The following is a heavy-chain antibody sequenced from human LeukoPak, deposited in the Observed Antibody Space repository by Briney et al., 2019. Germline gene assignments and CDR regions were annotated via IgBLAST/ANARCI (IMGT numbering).Heavy chain of an antibody. CDR1: GFTFSSYG. V-gene: IGHV3-23*01. J-gene: IGHJ4*02. CDR3: ARVGGYGVY. D-gene: IGHD2-8*01. CDR2: ISGRDTNT. Sequence: GGSLRLSCAASGFTFSSYGMSWVRQAPGKGLEWVSTISGRDTNTYYADSVEGRFIISRDNAKNTLYLQMNSLRAEDTAVYYCARVGGYGVYWGQGTLVTVSS.